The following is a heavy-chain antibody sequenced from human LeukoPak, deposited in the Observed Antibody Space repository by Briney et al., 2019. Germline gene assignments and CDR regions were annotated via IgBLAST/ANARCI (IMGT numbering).Heavy chain of an antibody. CDR3: AREMLAAVAAQS. D-gene: IGHD6-19*01. J-gene: IGHJ5*02. CDR2: ITSSSSYI. CDR1: GFTFSSYS. Sequence: GGSLRLSCAASGFTFSSYSMNWVRQAPGKGVEWVSSITSSSSYIYYADSVKGRFTISRDNAKNSLYLQMNSLRAEDTAVYYCAREMLAAVAAQSWGQGTLVTVSS. V-gene: IGHV3-21*01.